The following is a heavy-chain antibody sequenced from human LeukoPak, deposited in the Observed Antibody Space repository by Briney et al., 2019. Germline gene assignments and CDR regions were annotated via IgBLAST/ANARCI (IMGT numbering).Heavy chain of an antibody. CDR1: GFTFGSYG. Sequence: GGSLRLSCAASGFTFGSYGMHWVRQAPGKGLEWVTFIRSDGSKKYYADSVKGRFTISRDNSKNTLYLQMNSLRAEDTAVYYCAKLLNDYGDYYFDYWGQGTLVTVSS. CDR3: AKLLNDYGDYYFDY. D-gene: IGHD4-17*01. V-gene: IGHV3-30*02. J-gene: IGHJ4*02. CDR2: IRSDGSKK.